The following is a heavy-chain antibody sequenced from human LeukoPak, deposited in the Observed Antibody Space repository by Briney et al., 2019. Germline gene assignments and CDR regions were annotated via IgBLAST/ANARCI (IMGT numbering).Heavy chain of an antibody. CDR2: INHSGST. D-gene: IGHD2-2*01. J-gene: IGHJ6*02. CDR1: GGSFSGYY. Sequence: PSETLSLTCAVYGGSFSGYYWSWIRQPPGKGLEWIGEINHSGSTNYNPSLKSRVTISVDTSKNQFSLKLSSVTAAETAVYYCATSHCSSTSCYRTYYYYYGMDVWGQGTTVTVSS. CDR3: ATSHCSSTSCYRTYYYYYGMDV. V-gene: IGHV4-34*01.